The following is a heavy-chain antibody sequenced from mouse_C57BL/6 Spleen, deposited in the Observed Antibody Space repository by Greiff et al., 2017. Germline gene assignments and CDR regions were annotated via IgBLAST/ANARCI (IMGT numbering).Heavy chain of an antibody. CDR1: GYTFTSYW. CDR3: GVWDAEGYYLDY. Sequence: QVQLQQPGAELVRPGSSVKLSCKASGYTFTSYWMHWVKQRPIQGLEWIGNIDPSDSETHYNQKFKDKATLTVDKSSSTAYMQLSSLTSEDSAVYYCGVWDAEGYYLDYWGQGTTLTVSS. V-gene: IGHV1-52*01. D-gene: IGHD4-1*01. J-gene: IGHJ2*01. CDR2: IDPSDSET.